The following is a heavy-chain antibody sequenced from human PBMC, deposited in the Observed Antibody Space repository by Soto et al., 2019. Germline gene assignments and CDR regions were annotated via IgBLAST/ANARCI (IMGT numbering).Heavy chain of an antibody. CDR3: AKGVIAAAVDYFDY. D-gene: IGHD6-13*01. J-gene: IGHJ4*02. CDR1: GFTFSSYA. V-gene: IGHV3-23*01. CDR2: ISGRGGNT. Sequence: PEGSLRLSCAASGFTFSSYAMSWVRQAPGKGLEWVSGISGRGGNTYYADSVKGRFTISRDNSKNTLYLQMNSLRAEDTAVYYCAKGVIAAAVDYFDYWGQGTRVTVSS.